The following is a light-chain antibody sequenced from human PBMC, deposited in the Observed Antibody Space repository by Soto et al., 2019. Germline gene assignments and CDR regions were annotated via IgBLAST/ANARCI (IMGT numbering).Light chain of an antibody. CDR3: QQYGSSPHT. CDR1: QSVSSSS. Sequence: EIVLTQSPGTLSLSPGERVTLSCRASQSVSSSSLAWYQHKPGQAPRLLIYGASNRASGIPDRFRGSGSGTDFTLTISRLEAEDFAAYYCQQYGSSPHTFGQGTKLEIK. V-gene: IGKV3-20*01. J-gene: IGKJ2*01. CDR2: GAS.